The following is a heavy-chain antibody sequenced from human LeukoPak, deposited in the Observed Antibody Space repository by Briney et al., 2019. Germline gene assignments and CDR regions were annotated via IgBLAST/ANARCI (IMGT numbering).Heavy chain of an antibody. Sequence: SETLSLTCAVYGGSFSGYYWSWIRQPPGKGLEWIGEINHSGSTDYNPSLKSRVTISVDTSKNQFSLKLSSVTAADTAVYYCARIRGYSYGYWGQGTLVTVSS. CDR1: GGSFSGYY. CDR2: INHSGST. CDR3: ARIRGYSYGY. V-gene: IGHV4-34*01. D-gene: IGHD5-18*01. J-gene: IGHJ4*02.